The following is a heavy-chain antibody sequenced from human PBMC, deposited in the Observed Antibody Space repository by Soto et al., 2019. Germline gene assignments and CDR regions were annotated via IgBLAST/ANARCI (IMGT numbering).Heavy chain of an antibody. J-gene: IGHJ6*02. Sequence: ASVKVSCKASGYTLTNYRLTWVRQAPGQGLEWMGWISAYNGNTNYGQSLQGRVTMTTDTSTSAAYMELRSLRSDDTGVYYCARIVASGHAIGMDAWGQGTTVTSP. CDR2: ISAYNGNT. CDR1: GYTLTNYR. CDR3: ARIVASGHAIGMDA. V-gene: IGHV1-18*01. D-gene: IGHD2-15*01.